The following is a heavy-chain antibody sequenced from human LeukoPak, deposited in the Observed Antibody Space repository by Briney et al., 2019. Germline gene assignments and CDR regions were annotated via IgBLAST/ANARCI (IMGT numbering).Heavy chain of an antibody. D-gene: IGHD5-18*01. Sequence: GGSLRLSCAASGFIFSDYYMSWIRQAPGKGLEWVSYISSSGSSIFYADSVKGRFTISRDNTKNSLYLQMNNLRADDTAVYYCAKTGYNFAYYFDSWGQGTLVTVSS. V-gene: IGHV3-11*04. CDR2: ISSSGSSI. J-gene: IGHJ4*02. CDR1: GFIFSDYY. CDR3: AKTGYNFAYYFDS.